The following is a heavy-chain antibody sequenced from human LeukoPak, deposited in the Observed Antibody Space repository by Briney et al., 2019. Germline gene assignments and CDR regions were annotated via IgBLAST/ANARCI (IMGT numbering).Heavy chain of an antibody. J-gene: IGHJ6*02. CDR2: ISAYNGNT. CDR3: ARVNGILTGYYKFYYYGMDV. V-gene: IGHV1-18*01. CDR1: GYTFTSYG. Sequence: EASVKVSCKASGYTFTSYGISWVRQAPGQGLEWMGWISAYNGNTNYAQKLQGRVTMTTDTSTSTAYMELRSLRSDDTAVYYCARVNGILTGYYKFYYYGMDVWGQGTTVTVSS. D-gene: IGHD3-9*01.